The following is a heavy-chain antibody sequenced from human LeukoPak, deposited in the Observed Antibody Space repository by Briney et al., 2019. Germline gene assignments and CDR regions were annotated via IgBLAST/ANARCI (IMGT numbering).Heavy chain of an antibody. CDR1: GGSISSSSYY. Sequence: SETLSLTCTVSGGSISSSSYYWGWIRQPPGKGLEWIGSIYYSGSTYYNPSLKSRVTISVDTSKNQFSLKLSSVTAADTAVYYCAREKRTGYSSRIDYWGQGTLVTVSS. D-gene: IGHD6-13*01. V-gene: IGHV4-39*07. CDR3: AREKRTGYSSRIDY. CDR2: IYYSGST. J-gene: IGHJ4*02.